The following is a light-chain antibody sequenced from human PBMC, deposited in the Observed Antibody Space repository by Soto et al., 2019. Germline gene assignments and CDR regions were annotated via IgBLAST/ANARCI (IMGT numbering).Light chain of an antibody. CDR3: QQANSFPIT. Sequence: DILMTQSPSSVSASVGDRVTIACRASQDISSWLAWYQQTPGRVPKLLIYATSKLQPGVPTRFSGSGSGTNFTLTIISLHPADFATYYCQQANSFPITFGQGTRLDIK. J-gene: IGKJ5*01. CDR2: ATS. V-gene: IGKV1-12*01. CDR1: QDISSW.